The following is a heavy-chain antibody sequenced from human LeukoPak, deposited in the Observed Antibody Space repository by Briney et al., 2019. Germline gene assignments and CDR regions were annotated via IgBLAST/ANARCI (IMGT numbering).Heavy chain of an antibody. D-gene: IGHD5-12*01. V-gene: IGHV3-23*01. J-gene: IGHJ5*02. CDR3: AKDRSGGGYDFFWFDP. CDR2: ISGSGGST. Sequence: GGSLRLSCAASGFTFSSYAMSWVRQAPGKGLEWVSAISGSGGSTYYADSVKGRFTISRDNSKNTLYLQMNSLRAEDTAVYYCAKDRSGGGYDFFWFDPWGQGTLVTVSS. CDR1: GFTFSSYA.